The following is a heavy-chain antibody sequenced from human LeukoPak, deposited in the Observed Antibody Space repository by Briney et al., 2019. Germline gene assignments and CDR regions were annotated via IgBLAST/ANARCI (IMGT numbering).Heavy chain of an antibody. J-gene: IGHJ6*02. CDR3: ASYHSSSVYYYYGTDV. Sequence: ASVKVSCKASGYTFTSYDINWVRQATGQGLEWMGWMNPNSGNTGYAQKFQGRVTMTRNTSISTAYMELSSLRSEDTAVYYCASYHSSSVYYYYGTDVWGQGTTVTVSS. CDR2: MNPNSGNT. CDR1: GYTFTSYD. D-gene: IGHD6-6*01. V-gene: IGHV1-8*01.